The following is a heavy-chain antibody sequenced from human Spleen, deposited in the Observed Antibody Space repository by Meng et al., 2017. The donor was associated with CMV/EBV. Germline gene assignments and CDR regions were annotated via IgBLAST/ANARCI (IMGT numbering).Heavy chain of an antibody. V-gene: IGHV1-2*02. Sequence: SVKVSCKASGYIFTAYYMHWVRQAPGQGLEWMGWINPNRGGTNYAQKFQGRVTMTRDTSISTAYMEVISLRSDDTAVYYCAKSRAARHQHFSYYGNDVWGQGTSVTVSS. J-gene: IGHJ6*02. CDR2: INPNRGGT. CDR3: AKSRAARHQHFSYYGNDV. D-gene: IGHD6-6*01. CDR1: GYIFTAYY.